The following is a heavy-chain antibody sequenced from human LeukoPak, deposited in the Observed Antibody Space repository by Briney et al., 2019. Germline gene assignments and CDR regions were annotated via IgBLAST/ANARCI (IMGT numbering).Heavy chain of an antibody. J-gene: IGHJ5*02. Sequence: GGSLRLSCAASGFTFTTYAMGWVRQLPGKGLEWVSIISGVGDNIYYADPVKGRFSISRDNTRNTLSLEMSSLRVEDTAVYYCAKGRYDAGISWFDRWGQGTLVSVSS. CDR3: AKGRYDAGISWFDR. V-gene: IGHV3-23*01. CDR1: GFTFTTYA. CDR2: ISGVGDNI. D-gene: IGHD3-10*01.